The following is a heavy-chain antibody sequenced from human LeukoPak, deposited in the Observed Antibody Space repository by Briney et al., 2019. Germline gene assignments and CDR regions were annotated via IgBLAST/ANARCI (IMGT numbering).Heavy chain of an antibody. CDR2: INHSGST. CDR3: ARARPKQWLPARGAFDI. CDR1: GGSFSGYY. Sequence: SETLSLTCAVYGGSFSGYYWSWIRQPPGKGLEWIGEINHSGSTNYNPSLKSRVTISVDTSKNQFSLKLSSVTAADTAVYYCARARPKQWLPARGAFDIWGHGTMVTVSS. D-gene: IGHD6-19*01. V-gene: IGHV4-34*01. J-gene: IGHJ3*02.